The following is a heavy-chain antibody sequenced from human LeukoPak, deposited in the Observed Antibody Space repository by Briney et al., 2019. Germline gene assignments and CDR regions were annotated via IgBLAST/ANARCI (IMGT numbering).Heavy chain of an antibody. CDR3: ARGQDIVVVVAATHTFDY. CDR1: GGSFSGYY. CDR2: INHSGST. D-gene: IGHD2-15*01. V-gene: IGHV4-34*01. Sequence: SETLSLTCAVYGGSFSGYYWSWIRQPPGKGLEWIGEINHSGSTNYNPSLKSRVTISVDTSKNQFSLKLSSVTAADTAVYYCARGQDIVVVVAATHTFDYWGQGTLVTVSS. J-gene: IGHJ4*02.